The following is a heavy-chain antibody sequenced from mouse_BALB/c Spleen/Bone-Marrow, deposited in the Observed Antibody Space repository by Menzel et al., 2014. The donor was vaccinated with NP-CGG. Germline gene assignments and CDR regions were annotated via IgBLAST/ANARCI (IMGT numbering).Heavy chain of an antibody. CDR2: INPDSITI. CDR3: GRLHYYRCVAY. J-gene: IGHJ4*01. V-gene: IGHV4-1*02. D-gene: IGHD1-2*01. Sequence: EVKLMESGGGLVQPGGSLKLSCAASGFDLSRFWMTWVRQAPGKGLEWIGEINPDSITINYTPSLKNKFIISRDNAKNTLYMQMGKVRYEDTALYYCGRLHYYRCVAYSGLGTSVTVSS. CDR1: GFDLSRFW.